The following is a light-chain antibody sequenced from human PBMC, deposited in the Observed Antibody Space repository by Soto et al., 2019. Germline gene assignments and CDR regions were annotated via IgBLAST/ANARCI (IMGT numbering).Light chain of an antibody. Sequence: EIVMTQSPATLSVSPGERVTLSCRASQSVSSNLAWYQQKPGQAPRLLIYGASTRATAIPARFSGSGSGTEFTLTINSLQSEDFALYYCQQYNNWPPWTFGQGTKVEVK. J-gene: IGKJ1*01. CDR3: QQYNNWPPWT. CDR1: QSVSSN. CDR2: GAS. V-gene: IGKV3-15*01.